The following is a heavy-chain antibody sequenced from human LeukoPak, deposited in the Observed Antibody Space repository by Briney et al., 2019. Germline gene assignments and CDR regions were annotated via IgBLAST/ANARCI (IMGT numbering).Heavy chain of an antibody. CDR2: IYSGGRT. D-gene: IGHD1-1*01. CDR1: GFTVSSNY. CDR3: AKGVLQVD. J-gene: IGHJ1*01. V-gene: IGHV3-53*01. Sequence: PGGSLRLSCAASGFTVSSNYMMWVRQAPGTGLEWVSVIYSGGRTYYADSVKGRFTISRDNSKNTLYLQMNSLSPEDTAVYYCAKGVLQVDWGLGTLVTVSS.